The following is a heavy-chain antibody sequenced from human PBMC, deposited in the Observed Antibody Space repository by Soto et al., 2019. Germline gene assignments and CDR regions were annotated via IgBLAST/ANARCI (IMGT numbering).Heavy chain of an antibody. Sequence: SETLSLTCTVSGGSISSGGYYWSWIRQHPGKGLEWIGYIYYSGSTYYNPSLKSRVTISVDTSKNQFSLKLSSVTAADTAVYYCARDQRLELPPPYSHYYYGLDVWGPGTTHTVSS. J-gene: IGHJ6*02. CDR1: GGSISSGGYY. CDR2: IYYSGST. D-gene: IGHD1-7*01. CDR3: ARDQRLELPPPYSHYYYGLDV. V-gene: IGHV4-31*03.